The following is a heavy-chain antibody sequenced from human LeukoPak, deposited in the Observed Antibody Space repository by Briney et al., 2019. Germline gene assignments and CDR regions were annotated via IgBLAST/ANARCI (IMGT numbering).Heavy chain of an antibody. J-gene: IGHJ4*02. CDR1: GFTFSSYS. D-gene: IGHD4-17*01. V-gene: IGHV3-21*01. CDR2: ISSSSSYI. Sequence: GGSLRLSCAASGFTFSSYSMNWVRQAPGKGLEWVSSISSSSSYIYYADSVKGRFTISRDNAKNSLYLQMNSLRAEDTAVYYCARGAGPYGDYRDYWGQGTLVTVSS. CDR3: ARGAGPYGDYRDY.